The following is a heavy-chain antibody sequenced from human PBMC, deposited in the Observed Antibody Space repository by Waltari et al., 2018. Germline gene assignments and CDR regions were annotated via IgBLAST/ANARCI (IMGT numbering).Heavy chain of an antibody. Sequence: EVQLVESGGGLIQPGGSLRLSCAASGFTVSSNYMSWVRQAPGKGLEWVSVIYSVGSTYYADSVKGRFTISRDNSKNTLYLQMNSLRAEDTAVYYCASSVVGVVVPAAMTDYWGQGTLVTVSS. CDR1: GFTVSSNY. D-gene: IGHD2-2*01. V-gene: IGHV3-53*01. CDR3: ASSVVGVVVPAAMTDY. J-gene: IGHJ4*02. CDR2: IYSVGST.